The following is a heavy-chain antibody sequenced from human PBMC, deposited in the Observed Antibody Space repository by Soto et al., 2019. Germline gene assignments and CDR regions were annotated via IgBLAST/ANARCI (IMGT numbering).Heavy chain of an antibody. CDR3: AREIRRGHSSGWYRYSYFDY. J-gene: IGHJ4*02. CDR2: INHSGST. V-gene: IGHV4-34*01. D-gene: IGHD6-19*01. CDR1: GGSFSGYY. Sequence: SETLSLTXAVYGGSFSGYYWGWIRQPPGKGLEWIGEINHSGSTNYNPSLKSRVTISVDTSKNQFSLKLSSVTAADTAVYYCAREIRRGHSSGWYRYSYFDYWGQGTLVTVSS.